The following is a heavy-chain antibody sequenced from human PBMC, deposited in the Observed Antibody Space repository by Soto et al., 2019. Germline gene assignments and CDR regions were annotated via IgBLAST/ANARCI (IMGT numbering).Heavy chain of an antibody. D-gene: IGHD6-13*01. CDR2: IYYSGST. J-gene: IGHJ4*02. Sequence: SETLSLTCTVSGGSISSYYWSWIRQPPGKGLEWIGYIYYSGSTNYNPSLKSRVTISVDTSKNQFSLKLSSVTAADTAVYYCARQQQLVRGYYFDYWGQGTLVTVSS. V-gene: IGHV4-59*08. CDR3: ARQQQLVRGYYFDY. CDR1: GGSISSYY.